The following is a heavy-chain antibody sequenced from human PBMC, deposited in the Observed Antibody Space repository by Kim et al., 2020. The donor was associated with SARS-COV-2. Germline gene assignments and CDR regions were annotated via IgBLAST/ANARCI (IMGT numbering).Heavy chain of an antibody. CDR3: ARDGGTDDAFDI. Sequence: YYAHAVEGRFTISRDNSKHALYLRMNSLRAEDTAVYYCARDGGTDDAFDIWGQGTLVTVSS. D-gene: IGHD1-1*01. V-gene: IGHV3-33*01. J-gene: IGHJ3*02.